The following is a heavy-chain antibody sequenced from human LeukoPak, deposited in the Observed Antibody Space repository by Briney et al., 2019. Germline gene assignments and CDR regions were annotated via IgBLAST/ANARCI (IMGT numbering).Heavy chain of an antibody. CDR1: GGSFSGYY. CDR2: INHSGST. V-gene: IGHV4-34*01. J-gene: IGHJ4*02. CDR3: ARACYDSSGYHLDY. Sequence: SETLSITCAVYGGSFSGYYWSWIRQPPGKGLEWIGEINHSGSTNYNPSLKSRVTISVDTSKNQFSLKLSSVTAADTAVYYCARACYDSSGYHLDYWGQGTLVTVSS. D-gene: IGHD3-22*01.